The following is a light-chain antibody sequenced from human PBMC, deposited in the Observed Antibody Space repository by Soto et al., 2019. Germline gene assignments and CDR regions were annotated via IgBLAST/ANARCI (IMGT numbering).Light chain of an antibody. Sequence: DIQMTQSPSSVSASVGDRVTITCRASQGISSWLAWYQRKPGKAPKLLIYAASSLQSGVPSRFSGSGSGTDFTLIISSLQPEDFATYYCQQANSFPLFTFGPGTKVDIK. V-gene: IGKV1-12*01. J-gene: IGKJ3*01. CDR2: AAS. CDR1: QGISSW. CDR3: QQANSFPLFT.